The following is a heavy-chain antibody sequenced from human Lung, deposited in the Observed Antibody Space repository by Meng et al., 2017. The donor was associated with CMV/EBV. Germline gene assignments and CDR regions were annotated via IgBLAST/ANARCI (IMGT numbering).Heavy chain of an antibody. CDR1: VDSNTNQSW. CDR2: IPHRGSS. Sequence: LSPPCACSVDSNTNQSWSPWVRQPPGKGLEWIAEIPHRGSSAYNPSLKSRVSMSIDKSKNQFSLKLTSVTAADTAVYHCLRRSGGSVWGQGTLVTVSS. D-gene: IGHD3-10*01. J-gene: IGHJ1*01. V-gene: IGHV4-4*02. CDR3: LRRSGGSV.